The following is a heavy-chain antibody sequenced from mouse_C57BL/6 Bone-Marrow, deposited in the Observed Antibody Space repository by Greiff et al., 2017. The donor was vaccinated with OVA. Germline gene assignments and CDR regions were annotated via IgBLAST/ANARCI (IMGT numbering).Heavy chain of an antibody. CDR1: GFSLTSYG. V-gene: IGHV2-2*01. CDR3: ARHYSNPDY. Sequence: VKLQESGPGLVQPSQSLSITCTVSGFSLTSYGVHWVRQSPGKGLEWLGVIWSGGSTDYNAAFISRLSISKDNSKSQVFFKMNSLQADDTAIYYCARHYSNPDYWGQGTSVTVSS. J-gene: IGHJ4*01. CDR2: IWSGGST. D-gene: IGHD2-5*01.